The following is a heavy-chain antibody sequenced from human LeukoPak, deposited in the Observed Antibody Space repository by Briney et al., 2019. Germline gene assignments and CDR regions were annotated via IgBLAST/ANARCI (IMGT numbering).Heavy chain of an antibody. CDR3: ARSLLDIVVVPAAAYNWFDP. Sequence: GESLKISCKGSGYSFARYWIGWVRQMPGKGLEWMGIIYPGDSDTRYSPSFQGQVTISADKSISTAYLQWSSLKASDTAMYYCARSLLDIVVVPAAAYNWFDPWGQGTLVTVSS. J-gene: IGHJ5*02. CDR1: GYSFARYW. D-gene: IGHD2-2*03. V-gene: IGHV5-51*01. CDR2: IYPGDSDT.